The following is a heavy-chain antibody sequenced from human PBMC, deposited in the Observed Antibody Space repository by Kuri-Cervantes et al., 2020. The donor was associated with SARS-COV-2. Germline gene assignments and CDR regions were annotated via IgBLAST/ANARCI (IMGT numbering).Heavy chain of an antibody. CDR2: INPSGGST. V-gene: IGHV1-46*01. Sequence: ASVKVSCKASGYTFTSYYMHWVRQAPGQGLEWMGIINPSGGSTSYAQKLQGRVTMTTDTSTSTAYMELRSLRSDDTAVYYCARAPGYCSGGSCYSGGGYWGQGTLVTVSS. CDR3: ARAPGYCSGGSCYSGGGY. D-gene: IGHD2-15*01. CDR1: GYTFTSYY. J-gene: IGHJ4*02.